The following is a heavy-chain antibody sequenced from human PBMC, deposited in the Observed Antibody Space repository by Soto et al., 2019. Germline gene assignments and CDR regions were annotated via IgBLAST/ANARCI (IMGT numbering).Heavy chain of an antibody. D-gene: IGHD1-26*01. CDR3: ARPSGNNERAFDL. V-gene: IGHV3-53*01. J-gene: IGHJ3*01. CDR2: IFGGGRM. Sequence: AGGSLRLSCATSGFANYLIWVRQAPGKGLECVSGIFGGGRMYYADSVKGRFITSKDNSNNMVYLQMNSLRAEDTAIYYCARPSGNNERAFDLWGRGTVVTVSS. CDR1: GFANY.